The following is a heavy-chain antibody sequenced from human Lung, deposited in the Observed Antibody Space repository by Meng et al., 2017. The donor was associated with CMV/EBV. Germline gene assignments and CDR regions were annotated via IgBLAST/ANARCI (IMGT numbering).Heavy chain of an antibody. CDR3: ARVGWEHVAAH. D-gene: IGHD1-26*01. J-gene: IGHJ1*01. Sequence: GSLRLXCTVPGYSISSGYYWGWSRQPPGKGLEWIGSIYQSGSTYYNPSLKSRVTISVDTSKNQFSLKLSSVTASDTAVYYCARVGWEHVAAHWGPCTRVNGAS. CDR1: GYSISSGYY. V-gene: IGHV4-38-2*02. CDR2: IYQSGST.